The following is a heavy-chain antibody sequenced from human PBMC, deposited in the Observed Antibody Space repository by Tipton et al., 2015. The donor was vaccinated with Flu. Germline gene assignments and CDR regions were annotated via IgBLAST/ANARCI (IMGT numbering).Heavy chain of an antibody. CDR1: GFTFSGYY. Sequence: SLRLSCAASGFTFSGYYMSWIRQAPGKGLEWVSYITSGGYDMYYADSVKGRFTISRDNAKSSLYLQMNGLRAEDTALYYCARLGLPDYWGQGTLVTVSS. V-gene: IGHV3-11*04. CDR3: ARLGLPDY. CDR2: ITSGGYDM. D-gene: IGHD3-16*01. J-gene: IGHJ4*02.